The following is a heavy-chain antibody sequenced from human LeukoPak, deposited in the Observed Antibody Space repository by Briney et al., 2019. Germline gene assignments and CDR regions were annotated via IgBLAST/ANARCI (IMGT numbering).Heavy chain of an antibody. V-gene: IGHV1-69*05. CDR1: GGTFSSYA. CDR2: IIPIFGTA. CDR3: ARGGAVDY. J-gene: IGHJ4*02. Sequence: ASVKVSCKASGGTFSSYAISWVRQAPGQGLEWMGGIIPIFGTANYAQKLQGRVTMTTDTSTSTAYMELRSLRSDDTAVYYCARGGAVDYWGQGTLVTVSS. D-gene: IGHD2-15*01.